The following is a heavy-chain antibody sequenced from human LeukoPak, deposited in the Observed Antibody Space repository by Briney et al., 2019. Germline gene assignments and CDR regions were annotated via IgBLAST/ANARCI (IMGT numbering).Heavy chain of an antibody. V-gene: IGHV4-34*01. D-gene: IGHD6-19*01. CDR3: AREVAGTPFIDY. CDR1: GGSFSGYY. CDR2: INHSGST. Sequence: SETLSLTCAVYGGSFSGYYWSWIRQPPGKGLEWIGEINHSGSTYYNPSLNSRVTISVDTSKNHFSLKLSSVTAADTAVYFCAREVAGTPFIDYWGQGTLVTVSS. J-gene: IGHJ4*02.